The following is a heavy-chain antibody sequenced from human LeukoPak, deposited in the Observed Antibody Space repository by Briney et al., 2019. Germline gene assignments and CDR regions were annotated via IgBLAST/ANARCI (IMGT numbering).Heavy chain of an antibody. CDR3: AKLLYYYDSSQPY. V-gene: IGHV3-23*01. CDR1: GFTFSSYG. Sequence: GETLRLSCAASGFTFSSYGMSWVRQAPGKGLEWVSAISGSGGSTYYADSVEGRFTISRDNSKNTLYLQMNSLRAEDTAVYYCAKLLYYYDSSQPYWGQGTLVTVSS. J-gene: IGHJ4*02. CDR2: ISGSGGST. D-gene: IGHD3-22*01.